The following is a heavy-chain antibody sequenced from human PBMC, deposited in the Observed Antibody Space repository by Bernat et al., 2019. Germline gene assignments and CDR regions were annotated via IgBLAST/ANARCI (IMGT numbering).Heavy chain of an antibody. J-gene: IGHJ3*02. Sequence: QVQLVESGGGVVQPGRSLRLSCAASGFTFSSYAMHWVRQAPGKGLEWVAVISYDGSNKYYADSVKGRFTISRDNSKNPLYLQMNSLRAEDTAVYYCARGGYSYGLDIWGQGTMVTVSS. CDR2: ISYDGSNK. V-gene: IGHV3-30-3*01. CDR1: GFTFSSYA. CDR3: ARGGYSYGLDI. D-gene: IGHD5-18*01.